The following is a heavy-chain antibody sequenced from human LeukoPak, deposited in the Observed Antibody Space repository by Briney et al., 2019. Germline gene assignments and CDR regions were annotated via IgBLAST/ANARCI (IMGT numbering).Heavy chain of an antibody. D-gene: IGHD3-3*01. Sequence: GGSLRLSCAASGFTFSSYSMNWVRQAPGKGLEWVSSISSSSSYIYYADSVKGRFTISRDNAKNSLYLQMNSLRAEDTAVYYCARLSGYFEHQFDYWGQGTLVTVSS. CDR1: GFTFSSYS. V-gene: IGHV3-21*01. CDR3: ARLSGYFEHQFDY. CDR2: ISSSSSYI. J-gene: IGHJ4*02.